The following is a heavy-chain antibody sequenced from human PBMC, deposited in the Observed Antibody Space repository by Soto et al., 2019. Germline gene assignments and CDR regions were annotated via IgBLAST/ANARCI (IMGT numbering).Heavy chain of an antibody. V-gene: IGHV4-39*01. D-gene: IGHD2-15*01. Sequence: SETLSLTCTVSGASLSSISYYWGWIRQPPGKGLEWVGSIFFTGNIYYNPSLKSRVTISVDTSRNQFSLMVNSVTAADTAVYYCASRHCSGSSRYTPGLDSSAQGALVTLSS. J-gene: IGHJ4*02. CDR3: ASRHCSGSSRYTPGLDS. CDR2: IFFTGNI. CDR1: GASLSSISYY.